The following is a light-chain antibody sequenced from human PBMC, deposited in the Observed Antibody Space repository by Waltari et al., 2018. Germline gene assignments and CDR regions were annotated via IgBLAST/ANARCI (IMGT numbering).Light chain of an antibody. V-gene: IGLV2-8*01. CDR1: SSDIGGYTY. Sequence: QSALTQPPSASGSPGQSFTISCTGPSSDIGGYTYVSWYQQHPGKAPKLMIYEVIKRPSGVPDRFSGSKSGNTASLTVSGLRTEDEADYYCSSYAGSNLWVFGGGTKLTVL. CDR2: EVI. J-gene: IGLJ3*02. CDR3: SSYAGSNLWV.